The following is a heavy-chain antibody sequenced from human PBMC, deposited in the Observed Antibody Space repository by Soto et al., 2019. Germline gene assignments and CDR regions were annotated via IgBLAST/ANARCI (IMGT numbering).Heavy chain of an antibody. D-gene: IGHD5-18*01. V-gene: IGHV4-30-4*01. CDR3: ARWIQLWSPIGRHYRYGDV. CDR2: IYYSGST. CDR1: GGSISSGEYY. Sequence: SETLSLTCTVSGGSISSGEYYWSWIRQPPGKGLEWIGYIYYSGSTYYNPSLKSRVTISVDTSKNQFSLKLSSVTAADTAVYYCARWIQLWSPIGRHYRYGDVWGQGTTVTVSS. J-gene: IGHJ6*02.